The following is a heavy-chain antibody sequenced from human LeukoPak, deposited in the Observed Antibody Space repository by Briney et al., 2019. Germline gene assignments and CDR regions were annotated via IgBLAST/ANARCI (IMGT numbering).Heavy chain of an antibody. D-gene: IGHD1-1*01. J-gene: IGHJ4*02. CDR2: IKQDGSDK. CDR1: GFTFSSYW. V-gene: IGHV3-7*02. CDR3: ATYKNQLRTVYFDY. Sequence: GGSLRLSCAASGFTFSSYWTSWVRQAPGKGPEWVANIKQDGSDKNYVDSVKGRFTISKDNAKNLLSLEMNGLRAEDTAVYYCATYKNQLRTVYFDYWGQGTLVTVSS.